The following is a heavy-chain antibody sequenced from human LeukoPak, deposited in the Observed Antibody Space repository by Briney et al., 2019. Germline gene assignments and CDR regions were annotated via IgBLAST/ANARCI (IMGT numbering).Heavy chain of an antibody. J-gene: IGHJ4*02. CDR2: RRSKDNSYAT. D-gene: IGHD6-13*01. CDR1: GFTFSGSS. Sequence: GGALRLFCAASGFTFSGSSMHWVLQDSGKGLQRVVRRRSKDNSYATKDAAAVKGMIIICRNDSKKTAYLLMSSRKNDATAAYYCIRSIAAAGILSDYWGQGTLVTVSS. V-gene: IGHV3-73*01. CDR3: IRSIAAAGILSDY.